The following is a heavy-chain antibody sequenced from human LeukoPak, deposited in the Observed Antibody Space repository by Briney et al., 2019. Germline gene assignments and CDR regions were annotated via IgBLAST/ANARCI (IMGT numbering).Heavy chain of an antibody. CDR3: ARESDPITGYFYYYMDV. V-gene: IGHV4-34*01. CDR2: INHSGST. Sequence: PSETLSLTCGVYGGSLRGHYWSWIRKPPGKGLEWVGEINHSGSTNYNPSFWGRVTISVDTSKNQFFLKLNSVTAADTAVYYCARESDPITGYFYYYMDVWGRGTTVTVSS. J-gene: IGHJ6*03. D-gene: IGHD3-10*01. CDR1: GGSLRGHY.